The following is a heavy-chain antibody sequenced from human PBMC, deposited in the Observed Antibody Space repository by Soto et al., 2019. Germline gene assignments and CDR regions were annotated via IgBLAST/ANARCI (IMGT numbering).Heavy chain of an antibody. V-gene: IGHV3-33*01. CDR3: ARRGSSNYQDFDY. D-gene: IGHD3-3*01. CDR1: GFTFSTYG. CDR2: IWYDGSNK. J-gene: IGHJ4*02. Sequence: QVQLVESGGGVVQPGRSLRLSCAASGFTFSTYGMHWVRQAPGKGLEWVAVIWYDGSNKYYADSVKGRFTISRDNSKNTLYLQMNSLRAEDTAVYYCARRGSSNYQDFDYWGQGTLVIVSS.